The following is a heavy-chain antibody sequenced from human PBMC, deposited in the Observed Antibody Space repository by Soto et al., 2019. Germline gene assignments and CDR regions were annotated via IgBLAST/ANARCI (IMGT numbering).Heavy chain of an antibody. V-gene: IGHV3-23*01. CDR1: GFTFTSYA. J-gene: IGHJ5*02. CDR2: ISYSGHTT. CDR3: AKGAPLLAAGTWWFDP. D-gene: IGHD6-13*01. Sequence: LRLSCAASGFTFTSYAMNWVRQAPGQGLEWVSTISYSGHTTYYADSVKGRFTISRDNSNNTLYLQMDSLRGEDTAVYYCAKGAPLLAAGTWWFDPWGQGTLVTVSS.